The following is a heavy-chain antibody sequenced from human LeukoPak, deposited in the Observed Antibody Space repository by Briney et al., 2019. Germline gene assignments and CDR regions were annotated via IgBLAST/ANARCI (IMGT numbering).Heavy chain of an antibody. CDR2: ISSSSSTI. D-gene: IGHD3-10*01. Sequence: GGSLRLSCAASGFTFSSYSMNWVRQAPGKGLEWVSYISSSSSTIYYADSVKGRFTISRDNAKNSLYLQMNSLRAEDTAVYYCAREGFGELIDCWGQGTLVTVSS. J-gene: IGHJ4*02. CDR1: GFTFSSYS. V-gene: IGHV3-48*01. CDR3: AREGFGELIDC.